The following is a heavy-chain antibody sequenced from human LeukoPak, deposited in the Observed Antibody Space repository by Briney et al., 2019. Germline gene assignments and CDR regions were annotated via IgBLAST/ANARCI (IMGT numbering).Heavy chain of an antibody. Sequence: GASVKVSCKASGYTFTGYYMHWVRQAPGQGLEWMGWINPNSGGTNYAQKFQGRVTMTRDTSISTAYMELSRLRSDDTAVYYCARLTYYYDSSGYYYSYWGQGTLVTVSS. CDR3: ARLTYYYDSSGYYYSY. J-gene: IGHJ4*02. V-gene: IGHV1-2*02. CDR2: INPNSGGT. D-gene: IGHD3-22*01. CDR1: GYTFTGYY.